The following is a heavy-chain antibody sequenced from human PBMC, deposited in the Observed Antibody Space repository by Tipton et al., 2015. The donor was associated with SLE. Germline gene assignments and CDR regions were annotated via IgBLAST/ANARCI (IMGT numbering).Heavy chain of an antibody. CDR1: GVSISSGSNY. CDR3: ARGLSQDN. J-gene: IGHJ4*02. CDR2: INYSGST. Sequence: TLSLTCSVSGVSISSGSNYWTWIRQPAGKGLEWIGYINYSGSTNYNPSLKSRVTISVDTSKNQFSLMLTSVTAADTAVYYCARGLSQDNWGQGTLVTVSS. V-gene: IGHV4-61*10.